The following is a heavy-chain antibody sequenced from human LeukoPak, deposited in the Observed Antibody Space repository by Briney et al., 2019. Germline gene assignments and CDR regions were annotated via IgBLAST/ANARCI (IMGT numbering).Heavy chain of an antibody. D-gene: IGHD5-18*01. V-gene: IGHV4-4*07. J-gene: IGHJ4*02. CDR1: TGSINSYY. CDR3: ARHGYTASHFFLDY. Sequence: SETLSLTCSVSTGSINSYYWGWVRQPTGRGLQWIGRIYTTGRADYDPSLQSRVAMSIDTSRMQFSLNLKSVTAADTATYFCARHGYTASHFFLDYWSQGAPVTVSS. CDR2: IYTTGRA.